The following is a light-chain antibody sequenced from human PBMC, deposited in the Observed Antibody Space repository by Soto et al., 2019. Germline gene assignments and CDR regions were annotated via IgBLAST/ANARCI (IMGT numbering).Light chain of an antibody. CDR1: QTVNNN. CDR3: QQSYTILQT. Sequence: DIPLTQSPSSLSASVGDAVTITCRAGQTVNNNLNWYQHKPGEVLKLLIYAASSLQSGVPSTFSATASGTEFTLTITNLHSEDVGTYYFQQSYTILQTCGRGTKLEIK. V-gene: IGKV1-39*01. J-gene: IGKJ2*01. CDR2: AAS.